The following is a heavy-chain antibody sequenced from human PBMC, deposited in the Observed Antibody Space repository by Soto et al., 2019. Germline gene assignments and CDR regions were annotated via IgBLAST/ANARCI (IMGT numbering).Heavy chain of an antibody. J-gene: IGHJ3*02. D-gene: IGHD2-15*01. V-gene: IGHV4-39*01. Sequence: PSETLSLTCTVSGGSISSRSYYWGWIRQPPGKGLEWIGSIYYSGSTYYNPSLKSRVTISVDTSKNQFSLKLSSVTAADTALYYCARHCAPPVANCPHDAFDIWGQGTMVTVSS. CDR1: GGSISSRSYY. CDR3: ARHCAPPVANCPHDAFDI. CDR2: IYYSGST.